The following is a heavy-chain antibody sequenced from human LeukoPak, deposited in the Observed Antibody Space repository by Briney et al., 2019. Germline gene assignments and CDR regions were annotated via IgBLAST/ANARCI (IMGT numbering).Heavy chain of an antibody. CDR2: IKRDGSEK. J-gene: IGHJ4*02. CDR1: GFTFDSYW. CDR3: ARLGPASSGWPESFDY. Sequence: GGSLRLSCAASGFTFDSYWMNWVRQAPGKGLEWVANIKRDGSEKYYVDSVKGRFTISRDNAKNSLDLQMNSLRVEDTAVYYCARLGPASSGWPESFDYWGQGTLVTVSS. D-gene: IGHD6-19*01. V-gene: IGHV3-7*03.